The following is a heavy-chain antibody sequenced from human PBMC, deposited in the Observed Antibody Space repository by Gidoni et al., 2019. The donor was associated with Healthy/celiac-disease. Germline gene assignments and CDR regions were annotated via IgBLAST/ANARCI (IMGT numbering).Heavy chain of an antibody. CDR3: ARDGLGISYYFDY. J-gene: IGHJ4*02. V-gene: IGHV3-33*01. D-gene: IGHD7-27*01. CDR1: GSTCSSYG. Sequence: QVQLGESRGGVVQPGRSLRTSCAASGSTCSSYGMHWGRQATGKGLEWVAVIWYDGSNKYYADSVMGRFTISRDNSKNTLYLQMNSLRAEDTAVYYCARDGLGISYYFDYWGQGTLVTVSS. CDR2: IWYDGSNK.